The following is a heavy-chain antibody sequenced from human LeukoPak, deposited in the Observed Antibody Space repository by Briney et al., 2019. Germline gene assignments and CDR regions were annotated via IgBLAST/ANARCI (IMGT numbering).Heavy chain of an antibody. J-gene: IGHJ4*02. Sequence: ASVKVSCKVSGYTLTELSMHWVRQAPGKGLEWMGGFDPEDGETVYAQKFQGRVTMTEDTSTDTAYMELSSLRSEDTAVYYCATELVGATLNEFDYWGQGTLVTVSS. V-gene: IGHV1-24*01. D-gene: IGHD1-26*01. CDR2: FDPEDGET. CDR1: GYTLTELS. CDR3: ATELVGATLNEFDY.